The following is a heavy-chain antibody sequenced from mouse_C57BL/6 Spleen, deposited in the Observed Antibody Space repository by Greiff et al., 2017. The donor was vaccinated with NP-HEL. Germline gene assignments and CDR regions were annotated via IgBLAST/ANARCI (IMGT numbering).Heavy chain of an antibody. CDR2: INPNNGGT. V-gene: IGHV1-26*01. Sequence: VQLQQSGPELVKPGASVKISCKASGYTFTDYYMNWVKQSHGKSLEWIGDINPNNGGTSYNQKFKGKATLTVVKSSSTAYMELRSLTSEDSAVYYCARTPDYWGQGTTLTVSS. CDR3: ARTPDY. J-gene: IGHJ2*01. CDR1: GYTFTDYY.